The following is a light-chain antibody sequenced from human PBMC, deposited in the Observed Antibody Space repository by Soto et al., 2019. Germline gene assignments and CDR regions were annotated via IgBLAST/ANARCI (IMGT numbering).Light chain of an antibody. CDR1: QSVGSW. CDR3: QQYNSYSPWT. CDR2: SAS. V-gene: IGKV1-5*01. Sequence: DIQVTQSPSTLSASVGDRVSITCRASQSVGSWLAWYQQKPGKAPKLLIYSASILEGGAPSRFSGSGSGTEFTLTISSLQPDDFATYYCQQYNSYSPWTLGQGTKVDTK. J-gene: IGKJ1*01.